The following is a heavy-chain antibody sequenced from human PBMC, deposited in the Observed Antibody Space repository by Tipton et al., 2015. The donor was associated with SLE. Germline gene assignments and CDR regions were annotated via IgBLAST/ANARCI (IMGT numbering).Heavy chain of an antibody. J-gene: IGHJ4*02. CDR3: ARDPGTVTPPDY. Sequence: QLVQSGAEVKMPGASVKVSCKASGYTFISYYIHWVRQAPGQGLEWMGIINPSSGNTNYAQKLQGGVTMTTDTSTSTAYMELRSLRSDDTAVYYCARDPGTVTPPDYWGQGTLVTVSS. D-gene: IGHD4-17*01. CDR2: INPSSGNT. V-gene: IGHV1-46*01. CDR1: GYTFISYY.